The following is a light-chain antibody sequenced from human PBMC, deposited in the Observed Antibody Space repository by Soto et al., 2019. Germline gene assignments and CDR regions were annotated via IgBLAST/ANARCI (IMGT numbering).Light chain of an antibody. CDR3: SSYAGSNNF. CDR1: SSDVGGYNY. V-gene: IGLV2-8*01. Sequence: QSALTKPPSASGSPGQSVTISCTGTSSDVGGYNYVSWYQQHPGKAPKLMIYEVTKRPSGVPDRFSGSKSGNTASLTVSGLQDDDEADYYCSSYAGSNNFFGGGTKLTVL. CDR2: EVT. J-gene: IGLJ2*01.